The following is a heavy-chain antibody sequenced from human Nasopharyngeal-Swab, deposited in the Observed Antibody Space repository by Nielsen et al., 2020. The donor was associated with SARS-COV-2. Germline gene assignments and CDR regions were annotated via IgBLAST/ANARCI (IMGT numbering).Heavy chain of an antibody. CDR1: GGSISSYY. Sequence: SETLSLTCTVSGGSISSYYWSWIRQPPGKGLEWIGYISYSGSTNYNPSLQSRVTISVDTSKNQFSLKLSSVTAADTAVYYCARAHSSGWYYFDYWGQGTLVTVSS. CDR2: ISYSGST. V-gene: IGHV4-59*01. J-gene: IGHJ4*02. D-gene: IGHD6-19*01. CDR3: ARAHSSGWYYFDY.